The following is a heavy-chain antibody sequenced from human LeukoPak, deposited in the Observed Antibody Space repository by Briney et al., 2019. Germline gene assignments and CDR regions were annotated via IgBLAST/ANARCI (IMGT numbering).Heavy chain of an antibody. CDR3: ARSPRSDTSGYHYNY. J-gene: IGHJ4*02. CDR1: GYTFTNYG. D-gene: IGHD3-22*01. Sequence: ASVKVSCKASGYTFTNYGISWVRQAPGQGLEWMGWISPYNGNTNYAQKFQGRVTMTTDTSTSTAYMALRSLRSDGAAVYYCARSPRSDTSGYHYNYWGQGTLVTVSS. CDR2: ISPYNGNT. V-gene: IGHV1-18*01.